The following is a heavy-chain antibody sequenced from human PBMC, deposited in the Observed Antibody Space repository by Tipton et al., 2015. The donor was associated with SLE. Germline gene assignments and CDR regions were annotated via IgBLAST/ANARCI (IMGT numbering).Heavy chain of an antibody. Sequence: SVKGRFTISRGNAENSLYLQMNSLRAEDTAAYYCAKEIIAAAGTTPGPPSFDYWGQGTLVTVSS. J-gene: IGHJ4*02. CDR3: AKEIIAAAGTTPGPPSFDY. V-gene: IGHV3-11*06. D-gene: IGHD6-13*01.